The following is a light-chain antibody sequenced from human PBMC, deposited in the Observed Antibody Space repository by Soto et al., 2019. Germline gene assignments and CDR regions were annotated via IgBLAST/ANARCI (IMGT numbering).Light chain of an antibody. CDR3: QQSNSYSWT. CDR2: KAS. V-gene: IGKV1-5*03. J-gene: IGKJ1*01. CDR1: QSISSW. Sequence: DIQRTQSPSILSASVGDRVTINCRASQSISSWLAWYQKKPGKDPKILIYKASNLESGVPSRFSGIVSGTEFNLTLSRLHTDDCATYECQQSNSYSWTFCQCTKLDIK.